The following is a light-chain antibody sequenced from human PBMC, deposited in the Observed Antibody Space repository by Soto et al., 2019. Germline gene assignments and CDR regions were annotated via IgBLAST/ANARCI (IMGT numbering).Light chain of an antibody. J-gene: IGKJ2*01. CDR1: QTVLYSSNNKNY. CDR3: QQYYSTPYT. CDR2: WAS. V-gene: IGKV4-1*01. Sequence: DIVMTQSADSLAVSLGERATINCKSSQTVLYSSNNKNYLARYQLKPGQPPKLLIYWASTRESGVPDRFSGSGSGTDFTLTISSLQAEDVAVYYCQQYYSTPYTFGQGTKLELK.